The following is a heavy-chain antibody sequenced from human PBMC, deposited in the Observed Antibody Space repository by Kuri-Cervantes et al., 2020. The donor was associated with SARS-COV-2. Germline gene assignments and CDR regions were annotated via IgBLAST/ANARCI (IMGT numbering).Heavy chain of an antibody. CDR3: AREYYYDSSGYYPVGGYYYGMDV. Sequence: GGSLRLSCAASGFTFSSYSMNWVRQAPGKGLEWVSSISSSSSYIYYADSVKGRFTISRDNAKNSLYLQMNSLRAEDTAVYYCAREYYYDSSGYYPVGGYYYGMDVWGQGTTVTVSS. V-gene: IGHV3-21*01. CDR2: ISSSSSYI. J-gene: IGHJ6*02. D-gene: IGHD3-22*01. CDR1: GFTFSSYS.